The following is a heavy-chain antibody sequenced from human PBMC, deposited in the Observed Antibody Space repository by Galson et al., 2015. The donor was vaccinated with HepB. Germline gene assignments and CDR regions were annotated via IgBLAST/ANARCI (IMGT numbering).Heavy chain of an antibody. CDR1: GFTFSSYS. D-gene: IGHD4-17*01. CDR2: ISSSSSTI. J-gene: IGHJ4*02. Sequence: SLRLSCAASGFTFSSYSMNWVRQAPGKGLEWVSYISSSSSTIYYADSVKGRFTISRDNAKNSLYLQMNSLRAEDTAVYYCARDRQDYGEGYWGRGTLVTVSS. V-gene: IGHV3-48*01. CDR3: ARDRQDYGEGY.